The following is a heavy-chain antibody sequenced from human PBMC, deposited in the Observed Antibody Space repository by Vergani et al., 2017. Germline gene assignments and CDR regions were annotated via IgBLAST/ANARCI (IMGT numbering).Heavy chain of an antibody. Sequence: QVQLQESGPGLVKSSETLSLTCSVSFDSIRNLYCNWIRQPPGKGLEWIGEINQSGTTNYNPSLKSRVALSIDKSKNQFSLNLRSVIAADTAVYYCTRDRIVGAAKWFDSWGQGTLVTVSS. CDR2: INQSGTT. D-gene: IGHD1-26*01. CDR1: FDSIRNLY. CDR3: TRDRIVGAAKWFDS. V-gene: IGHV4-59*11. J-gene: IGHJ5*01.